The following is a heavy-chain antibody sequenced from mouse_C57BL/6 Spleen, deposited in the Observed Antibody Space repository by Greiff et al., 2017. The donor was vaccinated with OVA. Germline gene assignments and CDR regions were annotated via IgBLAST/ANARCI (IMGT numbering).Heavy chain of an antibody. CDR3: ARRGYYGSNAMDY. D-gene: IGHD1-1*01. CDR2: IDPSDSYT. V-gene: IGHV1-50*01. Sequence: VKQSCKASGYTFTSYWMQWVKQRPGQGLEWIGEIDPSDSYTNYNQKFKGKATLTVDTSSSTAYMQLSSLTSEDSAVYYCARRGYYGSNAMDYWGQGTSVTVSS. CDR1: GYTFTSYW. J-gene: IGHJ4*01.